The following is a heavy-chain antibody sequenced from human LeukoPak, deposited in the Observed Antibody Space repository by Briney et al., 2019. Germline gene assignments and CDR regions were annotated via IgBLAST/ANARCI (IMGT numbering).Heavy chain of an antibody. CDR1: GGSISSHY. V-gene: IGHV4-4*07. D-gene: IGHD3-22*01. Sequence: SETLSLTCTVSGGSISSHYWSWIRQPAGKGLEWIGRISTSGSTNYNPPLKSRVTISVDTSKNQFSLKLSSVTAADTAVYYCAIASSSGYYQLDYWGQGTLVTVSS. CDR3: AIASSSGYYQLDY. CDR2: ISTSGST. J-gene: IGHJ4*02.